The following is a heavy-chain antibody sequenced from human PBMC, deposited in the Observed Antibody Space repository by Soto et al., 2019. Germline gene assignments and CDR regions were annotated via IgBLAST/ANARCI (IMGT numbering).Heavy chain of an antibody. V-gene: IGHV4-4*02. Sequence: QVQLQESGPGLVKSSGTLSLTCAVSSASIGTTYWWSWVRQPPGKGLECIGEIYDSGRTNYNPSLKSRVTISVDKSKNHFSLQLRSLTAADTAVYFCARNSFSTSSYNFLDPWGQGALVTVSS. D-gene: IGHD6-6*01. J-gene: IGHJ5*02. CDR2: IYDSGRT. CDR1: SASIGTTYW. CDR3: ARNSFSTSSYNFLDP.